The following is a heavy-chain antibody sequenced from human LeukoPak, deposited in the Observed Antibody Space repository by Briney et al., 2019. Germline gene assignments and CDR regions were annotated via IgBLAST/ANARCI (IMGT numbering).Heavy chain of an antibody. CDR3: ARSGQLGRSSDY. J-gene: IGHJ4*02. CDR1: GFTFSSYS. Sequence: GGSLRLSCAASGFTFSSYSMNWVRQAPGKGLEWVSYISSSSSSTIYYADSVKGRFTISRDNAKNSLYLQMNSLRAEDTAVYYCARSGQLGRSSDYWGQGTLVTVSS. V-gene: IGHV3-48*04. CDR2: ISSSSSSTI. D-gene: IGHD1-1*01.